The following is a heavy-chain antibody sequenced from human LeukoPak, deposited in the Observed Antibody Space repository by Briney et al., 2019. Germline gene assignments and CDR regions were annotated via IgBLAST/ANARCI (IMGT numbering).Heavy chain of an antibody. CDR3: ARSAAAPTANPFDY. Sequence: GGSLRLSCAASGFTFSSYGMHWVRQAPGKGLEWVAVIWYDGSNKYYADSVKGRFTISRDNSKNTLYLQMNSLRAEDTAVYYCARSAAAPTANPFDYWGQGTLVTVS. CDR1: GFTFSSYG. V-gene: IGHV3-33*01. D-gene: IGHD6-13*01. CDR2: IWYDGSNK. J-gene: IGHJ4*02.